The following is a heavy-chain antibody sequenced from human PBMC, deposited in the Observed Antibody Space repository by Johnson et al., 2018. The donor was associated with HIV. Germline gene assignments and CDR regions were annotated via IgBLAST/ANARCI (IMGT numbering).Heavy chain of an antibody. Sequence: QVQLVESGGGLVKPGGSLRVSCAASGFTFSDYSMSWIRQAPGKGLEWVAFIRYDGSNKYYADSVKGRFTISRYNSKNTLYLQMNSLRAEDTAVYYCARDGPSAAVWGQGTMVTVSS. J-gene: IGHJ3*01. CDR3: ARDGPSAAV. V-gene: IGHV3-30*02. CDR1: GFTFSDYS. CDR2: IRYDGSNK. D-gene: IGHD6-25*01.